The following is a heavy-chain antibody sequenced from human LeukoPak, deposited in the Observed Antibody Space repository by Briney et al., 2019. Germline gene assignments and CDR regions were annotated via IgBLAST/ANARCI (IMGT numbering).Heavy chain of an antibody. CDR1: GFTFSSYA. CDR3: AKDRSLLWFGELLITPFDY. CDR2: ISGSGGST. D-gene: IGHD3-10*01. Sequence: GGSLRLSCAASGFTFSSYAMSWVRQAPGKGLEWVSAISGSGGSTYYAASVKGRFTISRDNSKNTLYLQMNSLRAEDTAVYYCAKDRSLLWFGELLITPFDYWGQGTLVTVSS. V-gene: IGHV3-23*01. J-gene: IGHJ4*02.